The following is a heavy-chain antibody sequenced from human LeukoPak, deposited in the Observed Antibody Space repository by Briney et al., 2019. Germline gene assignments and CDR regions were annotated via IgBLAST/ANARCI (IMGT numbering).Heavy chain of an antibody. J-gene: IGHJ5*02. CDR3: ARDGEVLSSSWFWFDP. CDR2: IYHSGST. V-gene: IGHV4-4*02. D-gene: IGHD6-13*01. CDR1: GGSISSSNW. Sequence: SETLSLTCAVSGGSISSSNWWSWVRQPPGKGLEWIGEIYHSGSTNYNPSLKSRVTISVDKSKNQFSLKLSSVAAADTAVYYCARDGEVLSSSWFWFDPWGQGTLVTVSS.